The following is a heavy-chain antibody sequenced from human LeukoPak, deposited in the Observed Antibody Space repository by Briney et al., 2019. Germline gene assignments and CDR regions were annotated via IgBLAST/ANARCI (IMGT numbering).Heavy chain of an antibody. CDR3: ARGSSLAY. V-gene: IGHV4-59*01. J-gene: IGHJ4*02. Sequence: SETLSLTCTVSGGSISSYYWSRIRQPPGKGLEWIGYIYYSGSTNYNPSLKSRVTISVDTSKNQFSLKLSSVTAADTAVYYCARGSSLAYWGQGTLVTVSS. D-gene: IGHD6-6*01. CDR1: GGSISSYY. CDR2: IYYSGST.